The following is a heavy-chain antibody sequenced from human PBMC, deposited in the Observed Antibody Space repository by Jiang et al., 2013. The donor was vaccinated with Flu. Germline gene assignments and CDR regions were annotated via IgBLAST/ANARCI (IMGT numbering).Heavy chain of an antibody. CDR2: ILPIFGEP. CDR3: ARIRGGSFRDSDAALDI. D-gene: IGHD3-10*01. J-gene: IGHJ3*02. Sequence: QLVESGAEVKKPGSSVKVSCKASGGTFSSHGISWVRQAPGQGLEWMGGILPIFGEPKYAQKFQGRVTIIADASTSTAYMELSSLRSDDTGVYYCARIRGGSFRDSDAALDIWGQGTAVTVAS. CDR1: GGTFSSHG. V-gene: IGHV1-69*01.